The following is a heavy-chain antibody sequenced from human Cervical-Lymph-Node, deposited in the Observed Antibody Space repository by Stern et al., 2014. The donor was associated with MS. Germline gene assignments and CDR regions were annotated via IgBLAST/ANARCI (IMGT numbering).Heavy chain of an antibody. CDR1: EYTHNNYL. J-gene: IGHJ6*02. CDR2: INPSGAT. CDR3: AVRYCSGGRCYSVPDV. D-gene: IGHD2-15*01. Sequence: VQLVQPGSEVKKPGASVKVSCKASEYTHNNYLIHWARQAPGQPPDCMGVINPSGATNYAQKVQDRVTMTTDASTSTFYMELSRLRSEDTAVYYCAVRYCSGGRCYSVPDVWGQGTTVIVSS. V-gene: IGHV1-46*02.